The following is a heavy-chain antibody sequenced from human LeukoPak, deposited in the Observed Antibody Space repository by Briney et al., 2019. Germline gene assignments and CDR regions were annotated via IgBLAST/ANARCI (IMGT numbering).Heavy chain of an antibody. D-gene: IGHD5-18*01. CDR1: GLTFSIYS. V-gene: IGHV3-48*02. Sequence: SGGSLRLSCAASGLTFSIYSMNWVRQAPGKGLEWVSYISSSSSTIYYADSVKGRFTISRDNAKNSLYLQMNSLRDEDTAVYYCARGGYSYGPFCDYWGQGTLVTVSS. CDR3: ARGGYSYGPFCDY. J-gene: IGHJ4*02. CDR2: ISSSSSTI.